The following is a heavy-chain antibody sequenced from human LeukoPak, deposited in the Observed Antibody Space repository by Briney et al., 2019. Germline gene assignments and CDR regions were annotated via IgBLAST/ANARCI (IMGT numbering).Heavy chain of an antibody. J-gene: IGHJ6*04. CDR1: GYTFTSYG. CDR2: ISAYNGNT. CDR3: ARGLISPGYYYYYYGMDV. D-gene: IGHD2-15*01. V-gene: IGHV1-18*04. Sequence: SVTVSCKASGYTFTSYGISWVRQAPGQGLEWMGWISAYNGNTNYAQKLQGRVTMTTDTSTSTAYMELRSLRSDDTAVYYCARGLISPGYYYYYYGMDVWGKGTTVTVSS.